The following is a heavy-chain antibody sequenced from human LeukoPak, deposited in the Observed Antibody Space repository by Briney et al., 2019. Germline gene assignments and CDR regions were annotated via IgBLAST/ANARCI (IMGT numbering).Heavy chain of an antibody. CDR1: GFTFSDYS. J-gene: IGHJ4*02. CDR3: ARTDSSSWYWDLDY. Sequence: GGPLRLSCAASGFTFSDYSMNWVRQAPGKGLEWVSSISSSSAFIYYADSMKGRFTISRDNAKNSLYLEMNSPRAEDTAVYYCARTDSSSWYWDLDYWGQGTLVTVSS. CDR2: ISSSSAFI. V-gene: IGHV3-21*01. D-gene: IGHD6-13*01.